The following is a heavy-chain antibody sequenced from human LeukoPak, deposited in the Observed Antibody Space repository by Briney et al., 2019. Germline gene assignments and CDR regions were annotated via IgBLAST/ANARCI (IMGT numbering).Heavy chain of an antibody. CDR1: GYTFTGYY. Sequence: ASVKVSCKASGYTFTGYYMHWVRQAPGQGLEWMGWINPNSGGTNYAQKFQGRVTMTRDTSISTAYMELSRLRSDDTAVYYCAGLVVPAALSGFDPWGQGTLVTVSS. CDR3: AGLVVPAALSGFDP. J-gene: IGHJ5*02. CDR2: INPNSGGT. D-gene: IGHD2-2*01. V-gene: IGHV1-2*02.